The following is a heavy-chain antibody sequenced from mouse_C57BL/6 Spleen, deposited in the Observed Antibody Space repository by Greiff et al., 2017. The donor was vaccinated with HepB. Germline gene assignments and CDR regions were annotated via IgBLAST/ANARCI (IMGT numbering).Heavy chain of an antibody. D-gene: IGHD1-1*01. CDR2: ISDGGSYT. Sequence: DVMLVESGGGLVKPGGSLKLSCAASGFTFSSYAMSWVRQTPEKRLEWVATISDGGSYTYYPDNVKGRFTISRDNAKNNLYLQMSHLKSEDTAMYYCARDDNYYGSSLIYAMDYWGQGTSVTVSS. V-gene: IGHV5-4*01. CDR3: ARDDNYYGSSLIYAMDY. CDR1: GFTFSSYA. J-gene: IGHJ4*01.